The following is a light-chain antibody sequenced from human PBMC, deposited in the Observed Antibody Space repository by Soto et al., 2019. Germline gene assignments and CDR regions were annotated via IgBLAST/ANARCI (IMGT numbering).Light chain of an antibody. J-gene: IGLJ2*01. CDR2: EVS. CDR1: SSDVGGYNY. CDR3: SSYTSSSNVV. Sequence: QSALTQPASVSGSPGQSITISCTGTSSDVGGYNYVSWYQQHPGKAPKLMISEVSNRPSGVSNRFSGSKSGNTASLTISGLQADDEADYYCSSYTSSSNVVFGGGTKLTVL. V-gene: IGLV2-14*01.